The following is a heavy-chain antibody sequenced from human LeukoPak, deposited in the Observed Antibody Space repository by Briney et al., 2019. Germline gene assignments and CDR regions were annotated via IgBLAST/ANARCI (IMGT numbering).Heavy chain of an antibody. CDR2: IITIFGTA. V-gene: IGHV1-69*13. J-gene: IGHJ4*02. D-gene: IGHD3-9*01. CDR3: ATVAYYDILTGYCRGSSWYFDY. Sequence: GASVKVSCKASGGTFSSYAISWVRQAPGQGLEWMGGIITIFGTANYAQKFQGRVTITADESTSTAYMELSSLRSEDTAVYYCATVAYYDILTGYCRGSSWYFDYWGQGTLVTVSS. CDR1: GGTFSSYA.